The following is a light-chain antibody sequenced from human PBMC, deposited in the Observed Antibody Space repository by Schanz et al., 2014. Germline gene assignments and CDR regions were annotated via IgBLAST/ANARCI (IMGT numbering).Light chain of an antibody. Sequence: QSVLTQPPSASGTPGQTVTISCSGDISNIGSNTVNWYQQLPGTAPKLLIYTNNQRPSGVPDRFSGSKSGTSASLAISGLESDDEADYYCSTWDDILNGQGVFGGGTKVTV. CDR2: TNN. J-gene: IGLJ3*02. CDR1: ISNIGSNT. V-gene: IGLV1-44*01. CDR3: STWDDILNGQGV.